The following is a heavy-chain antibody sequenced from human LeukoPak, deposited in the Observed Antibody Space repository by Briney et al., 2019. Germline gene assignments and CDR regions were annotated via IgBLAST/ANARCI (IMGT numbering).Heavy chain of an antibody. CDR1: GYRFTGYN. Sequence: ASVKVSCKASGYRFTGYNIDWVRQAPGQRPEWMGRINVENGDTKYSQKFQGRVTITRDTFASTCYMELSSLRSEDTAVYYCARDQYNVIDSWGQGTLVTVSS. D-gene: IGHD1-14*01. V-gene: IGHV1-3*01. CDR2: INVENGDT. CDR3: ARDQYNVIDS. J-gene: IGHJ4*02.